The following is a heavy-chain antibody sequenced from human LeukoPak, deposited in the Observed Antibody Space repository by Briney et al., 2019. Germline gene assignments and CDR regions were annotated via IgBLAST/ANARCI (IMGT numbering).Heavy chain of an antibody. Sequence: HPGGSLRLSCTASGFTFGDYLMSWFRQAPGKGLEWIGFISGGTTEYAASVTGRFTISRDDSTSIAYLQMNSLTTEDTAVYYCSRGSGWLPVYWGQGTLVTVSS. J-gene: IGHJ4*02. CDR1: GFTFGDYL. V-gene: IGHV3-49*03. CDR3: SRGSGWLPVY. CDR2: ISGGTT. D-gene: IGHD6-19*01.